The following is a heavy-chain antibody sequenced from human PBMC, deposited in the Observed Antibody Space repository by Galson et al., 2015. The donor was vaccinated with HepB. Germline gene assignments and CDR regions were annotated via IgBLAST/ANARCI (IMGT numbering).Heavy chain of an antibody. CDR3: VALWEPPFF. Sequence: PALVKPTQTLTLTCTVSGFSVNDDGVSVGWVRQSPGEALEWLALIYWDDDKRYRPSLQSRVTITKDTSKNQVFLTMANMDPVDTGTYYCVALWEPPFFWGQGTLVTVSS. CDR1: GFSVNDDGVS. V-gene: IGHV2-5*04. D-gene: IGHD1-26*01. J-gene: IGHJ4*02. CDR2: IYWDDDK.